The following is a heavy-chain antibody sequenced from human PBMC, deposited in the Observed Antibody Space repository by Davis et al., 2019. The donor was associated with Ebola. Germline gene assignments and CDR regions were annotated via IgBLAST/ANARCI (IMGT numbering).Heavy chain of an antibody. Sequence: PGGSLRLSCAASGFTFSSYGMHWVRQAPGKGLEWVAVISYDGSNKYYADSVKGRFTISRDNSKNTLYLQMNSLRAEDTAVYYCAKLTHYYYDSSGYNHYFDYWGQGTLVTVSS. CDR2: ISYDGSNK. D-gene: IGHD3-22*01. J-gene: IGHJ4*02. CDR1: GFTFSSYG. CDR3: AKLTHYYYDSSGYNHYFDY. V-gene: IGHV3-30*18.